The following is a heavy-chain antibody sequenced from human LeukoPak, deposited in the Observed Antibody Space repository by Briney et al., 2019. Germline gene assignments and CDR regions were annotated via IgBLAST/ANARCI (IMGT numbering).Heavy chain of an antibody. CDR3: ARAEVGYCSGGSCSPDYYGMDV. J-gene: IGHJ6*02. CDR2: IYSGGST. V-gene: IGHV3-66*01. D-gene: IGHD2-15*01. Sequence: GGSLRLSCAASGFTFSSYSMSWVRQAPGKGLEWVSVIYSGGSTYYADSVKGRFTISRGNSKNTLYLQMNSLRAEDTAVYYCARAEVGYCSGGSCSPDYYGMDVWGQGTTVTVSS. CDR1: GFTFSSYS.